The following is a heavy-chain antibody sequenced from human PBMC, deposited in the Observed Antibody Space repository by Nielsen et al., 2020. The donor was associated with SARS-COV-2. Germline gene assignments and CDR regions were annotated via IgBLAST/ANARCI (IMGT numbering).Heavy chain of an antibody. Sequence: GESLKISCAASGFTFSSYSMNWVRQAPGKGLEWVAVISYDGSNKYYADSVKGRFTISRDNSKNTLYLQMNSLRAEDTAVYYCARDGVWFPGAFDIWGQGTMVTVSS. CDR1: GFTFSSYS. D-gene: IGHD2-21*01. J-gene: IGHJ3*02. CDR3: ARDGVWFPGAFDI. V-gene: IGHV3-30*03. CDR2: ISYDGSNK.